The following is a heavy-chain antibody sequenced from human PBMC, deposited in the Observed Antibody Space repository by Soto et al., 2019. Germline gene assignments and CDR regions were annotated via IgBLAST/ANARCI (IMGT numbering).Heavy chain of an antibody. Sequence: EVQLVESGGGLVQPGGSLRLSCAASGFTVSSNYMSWVRQAPGKGLEWVSVIYSGGSTYYADSVKGRFTISRDNSKNTLYLQMNSLRAEDTAVYYCARDLYSSSWDDIYYYYYMDVWGKGTTVTVSS. CDR1: GFTVSSNY. J-gene: IGHJ6*03. D-gene: IGHD6-13*01. CDR3: ARDLYSSSWDDIYYYYYMDV. V-gene: IGHV3-66*01. CDR2: IYSGGST.